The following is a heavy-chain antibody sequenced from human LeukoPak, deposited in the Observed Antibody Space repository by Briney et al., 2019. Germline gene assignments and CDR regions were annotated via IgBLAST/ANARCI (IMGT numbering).Heavy chain of an antibody. D-gene: IGHD3-9*01. Sequence: GGSLRLSCAAPGFTFSSYAMSWVRQAPGKGLEWVSAISGSGGSTYYADSVKGRFTISRDNSKNTLYLQMNSLRAEDTAVYYCAKQMYYDILTEGDWFDPWGLGTLVTVSS. CDR3: AKQMYYDILTEGDWFDP. V-gene: IGHV3-23*01. CDR1: GFTFSSYA. CDR2: ISGSGGST. J-gene: IGHJ5*02.